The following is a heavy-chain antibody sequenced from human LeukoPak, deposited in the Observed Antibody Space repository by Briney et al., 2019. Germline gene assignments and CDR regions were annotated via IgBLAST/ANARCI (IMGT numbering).Heavy chain of an antibody. CDR3: ARVGVYSSGWLETGYYYYMDV. J-gene: IGHJ6*03. V-gene: IGHV4-59*01. CDR2: IYYSGST. D-gene: IGHD6-19*01. CDR1: GGSISSYY. Sequence: PSETLSLTCTVSGGSISSYYWSWIRQPPGKGLEWIGYIYYSGSTNYNPSLKSRVTISVDTSKNQFSLKLSSVTAADTAVYYCARVGVYSSGWLETGYYYYMDVWGKGTTVTISS.